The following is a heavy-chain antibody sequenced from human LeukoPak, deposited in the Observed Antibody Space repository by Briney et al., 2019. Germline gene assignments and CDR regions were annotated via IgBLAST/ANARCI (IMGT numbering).Heavy chain of an antibody. CDR2: IYPGDSDT. D-gene: IGHD1-26*01. CDR3: ARQAPNRYSGSYPGY. J-gene: IGHJ4*02. V-gene: IGHV5-51*01. CDR1: GYSFTSYW. Sequence: GESLKISRKGSGYSFTSYWIGWVRQMPGKGLEWMGIIYPGDSDTRYSPSFQGQVTISADKSISTAYLQWSSLKASDTAMYYCARQAPNRYSGSYPGYWGQGTLVTLSS.